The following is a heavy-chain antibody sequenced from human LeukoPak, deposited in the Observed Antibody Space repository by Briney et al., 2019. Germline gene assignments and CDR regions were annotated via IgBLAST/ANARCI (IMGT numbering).Heavy chain of an antibody. Sequence: KSSETLSLTCTVSGGSISSYYWSWIRQPAGKGLEWIGRIYTSGSTNYNPSLKSRVTISVDTSKNQFSLKLSSVTAADTAVYYCAGGIAVIYYYYYMDVWGKGTTVTVSS. D-gene: IGHD6-19*01. CDR3: AGGIAVIYYYYYMDV. CDR1: GGSISSYY. CDR2: IYTSGST. V-gene: IGHV4-4*07. J-gene: IGHJ6*03.